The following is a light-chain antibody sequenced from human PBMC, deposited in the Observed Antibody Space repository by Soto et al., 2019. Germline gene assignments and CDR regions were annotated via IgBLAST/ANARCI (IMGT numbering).Light chain of an antibody. J-gene: IGKJ1*01. Sequence: DIPMTQSPSTLSPSVGDRVTITCRASRSISDWLAWYQQKPGKAPKLLIFDASNLKSGVPSRFSGSGSGTEFTLTISSLQPDDVATYYCLQYDSYSWTFGQRTKVEIK. CDR2: DAS. V-gene: IGKV1-5*01. CDR1: RSISDW. CDR3: LQYDSYSWT.